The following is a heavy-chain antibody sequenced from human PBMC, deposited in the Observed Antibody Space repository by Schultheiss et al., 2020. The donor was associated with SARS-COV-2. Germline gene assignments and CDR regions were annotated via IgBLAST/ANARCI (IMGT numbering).Heavy chain of an antibody. CDR3: SRVGSVALTDY. Sequence: GGSLRLSCAASGFTFSSYSMNWVRQAPGKGLGWVSSISSSSSYIYYADSVKGRFTISRDNAKNSLYLQMNSLRAEDTAVYYCSRVGSVALTDYWGQGTLVTVAS. D-gene: IGHD6-19*01. V-gene: IGHV3-21*01. CDR2: ISSSSSYI. CDR1: GFTFSSYS. J-gene: IGHJ4*02.